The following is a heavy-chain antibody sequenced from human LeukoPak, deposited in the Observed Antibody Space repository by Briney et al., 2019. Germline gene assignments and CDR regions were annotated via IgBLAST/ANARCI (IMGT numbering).Heavy chain of an antibody. V-gene: IGHV3-7*01. D-gene: IGHD1-26*01. Sequence: GGSLRLSCAASGFTFSSYWMSWVRQAAGKGLEWVANIKQDGSEKYYVDSVKGRFTVSRDNAKNSLYLQMNSLRAEDTAVYYCANSAGAISSIPAPSYYYYYMDVWGKGTTVTVSS. CDR3: ANSAGAISSIPAPSYYYYYMDV. J-gene: IGHJ6*03. CDR2: IKQDGSEK. CDR1: GFTFSSYW.